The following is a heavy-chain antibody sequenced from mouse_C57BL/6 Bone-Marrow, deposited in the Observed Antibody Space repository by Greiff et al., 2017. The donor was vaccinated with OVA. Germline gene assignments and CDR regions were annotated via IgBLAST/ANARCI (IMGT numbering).Heavy chain of an antibody. CDR3: ARITTVVENWYFDV. CDR2: IYPGSGST. J-gene: IGHJ1*03. D-gene: IGHD1-1*01. CDR1: GYTFTSYW. V-gene: IGHV1-55*01. Sequence: VQLQQPGAELVKPGASVKMSCKASGYTFTSYWITWVKQRPGQGLEWIGDIYPGSGSTNYNEKFKSKATLTVDTSSSTAYMQLSSLTSEDSAVYYWARITTVVENWYFDVWGTGTTVTVSS.